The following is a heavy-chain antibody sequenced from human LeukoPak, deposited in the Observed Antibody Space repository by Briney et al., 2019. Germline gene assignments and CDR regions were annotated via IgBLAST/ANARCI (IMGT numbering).Heavy chain of an antibody. D-gene: IGHD5-24*01. V-gene: IGHV4-39*01. CDR3: ARHDGRGGATMGAFDS. Sequence: PSETLSLTCAVSGDSISSSSHHWGWIRQSPGKGLEWIGRIYYGRTTYYNPSLNSRVTISVLTSKNQFSLQLNSVTAADTAVYYCARHDGRGGATMGAFDSWGQGSLVAVSS. CDR1: GDSISSSSHH. J-gene: IGHJ4*02. CDR2: IYYGRTT.